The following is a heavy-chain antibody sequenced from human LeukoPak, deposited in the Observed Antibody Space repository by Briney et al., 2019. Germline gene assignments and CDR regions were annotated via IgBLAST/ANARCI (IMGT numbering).Heavy chain of an antibody. J-gene: IGHJ5*02. Sequence: VSVTVSCKASGYTFTGYYMHWVRQAPGQGLEWMGWINPNSGGTNYAQKFQGRVTMTRDTSISTAYMELSRLTSDDTAVYYCARGVAEAVNWFDPWGQGTLVTVSS. V-gene: IGHV1-2*02. D-gene: IGHD6-13*01. CDR2: INPNSGGT. CDR1: GYTFTGYY. CDR3: ARGVAEAVNWFDP.